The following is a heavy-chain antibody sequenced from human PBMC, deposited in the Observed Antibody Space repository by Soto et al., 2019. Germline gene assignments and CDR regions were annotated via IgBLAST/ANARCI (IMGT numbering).Heavy chain of an antibody. CDR2: ITSSSSYI. J-gene: IGHJ4*02. D-gene: IGHD1-20*01. CDR3: ARAITHLDY. Sequence: PVGSLSLSCAASGFTFSNYAIHWVRQAPGKGLEWVSSITSSSSYIYYADSVKGRFTISRDNAKNSLYLQMKSLRAEDTDVYYCARAITHLDYWAQGILVSVSS. V-gene: IGHV3-21*01. CDR1: GFTFSNYA.